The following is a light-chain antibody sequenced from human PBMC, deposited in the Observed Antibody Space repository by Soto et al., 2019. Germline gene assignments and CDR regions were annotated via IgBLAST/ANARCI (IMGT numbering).Light chain of an antibody. J-gene: IGLJ3*02. V-gene: IGLV1-44*01. CDR2: SNN. CDR1: SSNIGSNT. CDR3: AAWDDILNVWV. Sequence: QSVLTQPPSASGTPGQRVTISCSGSSSNIGSNTVNWYQQLPGTAPKLLIYSNNQRPSGVPDRFSGSKSGTSASLAISGLHSEDEAYYYCAAWDDILNVWVFGGGTKVTVL.